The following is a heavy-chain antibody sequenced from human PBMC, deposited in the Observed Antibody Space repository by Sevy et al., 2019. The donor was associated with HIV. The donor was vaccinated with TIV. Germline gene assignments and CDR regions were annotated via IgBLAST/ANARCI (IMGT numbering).Heavy chain of an antibody. Sequence: GGSLILSCAASGFTFSSYSMNWVRQAPGKGLEWVSYISGSGSTIYYADSVKGRFTISRDNAKNSLYLQMNSLRAEDTAVYYCARLSGYSSSWSYFDYWGQGTLVTVSS. CDR2: ISGSGSTI. D-gene: IGHD6-13*01. J-gene: IGHJ4*02. CDR1: GFTFSSYS. V-gene: IGHV3-48*01. CDR3: ARLSGYSSSWSYFDY.